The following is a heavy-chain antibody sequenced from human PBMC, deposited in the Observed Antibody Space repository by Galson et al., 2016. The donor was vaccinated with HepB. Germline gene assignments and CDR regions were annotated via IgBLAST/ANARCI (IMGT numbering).Heavy chain of an antibody. J-gene: IGHJ3*02. CDR2: INHSGST. CDR3: ARGFNSFGSGSYNAFDI. CDR1: GGSFSGYY. V-gene: IGHV4-34*01. Sequence: TLSLTCAAYGGSFSGYYWSWIRQPPGKGLEWIGEINHSGSTNYNPSLKSRVTISIDTSKNHFSLKLSSVTAADTAIYYCARGFNSFGSGSYNAFDIWGQGTMVTVSS. D-gene: IGHD1-26*01.